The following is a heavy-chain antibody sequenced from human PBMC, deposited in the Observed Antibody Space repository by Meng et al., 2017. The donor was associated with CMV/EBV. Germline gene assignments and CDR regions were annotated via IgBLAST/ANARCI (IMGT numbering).Heavy chain of an antibody. D-gene: IGHD3-9*01. Sequence: GESLKISCAASGFTFSSYEMNWVRQAPGKGLEWVSYISSSGSTIYYADSVKGRFTISRDNAKNSLYLQMNSLRAEDTAVYYCARGGLHYDILTGHYEGIGEADYWGQGTLVTVSS. J-gene: IGHJ4*02. V-gene: IGHV3-48*03. CDR3: ARGGLHYDILTGHYEGIGEADY. CDR2: ISSSGSTI. CDR1: GFTFSSYE.